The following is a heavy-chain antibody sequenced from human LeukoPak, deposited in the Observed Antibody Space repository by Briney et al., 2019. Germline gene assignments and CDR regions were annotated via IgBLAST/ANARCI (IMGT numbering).Heavy chain of an antibody. V-gene: IGHV4-39*01. Sequence: PSETLSLTCTVSGGSISSSYYYWGWIRQPPGKGLEWIGSIYYSGSTDYNPTLKSRVTISVDTSKKQLSLKLRSVTAADTAVYYCARLRDEGCSYGSLDYWGQGTLVTVSS. D-gene: IGHD5-18*01. CDR2: IYYSGST. CDR1: GGSISSSYYY. J-gene: IGHJ4*02. CDR3: ARLRDEGCSYGSLDY.